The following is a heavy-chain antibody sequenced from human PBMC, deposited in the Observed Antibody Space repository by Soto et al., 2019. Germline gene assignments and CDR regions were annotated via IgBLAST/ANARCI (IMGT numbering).Heavy chain of an antibody. CDR2: MNPNSGNT. Sequence: QVQLVQSWAEVKKPGASVQVSCKASGYTFTSYDINWGRQATGQGLERMGWMNPNSGNTGYAQKFKGRVTMTRNTSISTAYMELSSLRSEDTDVYYCARTLYGDNVDYWGQGTLVTVSS. CDR3: ARTLYGDNVDY. V-gene: IGHV1-8*01. CDR1: GYTFTSYD. J-gene: IGHJ4*02. D-gene: IGHD4-17*01.